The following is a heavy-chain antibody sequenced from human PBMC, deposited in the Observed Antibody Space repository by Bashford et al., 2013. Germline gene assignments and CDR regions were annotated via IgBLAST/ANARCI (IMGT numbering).Heavy chain of an antibody. Sequence: GSLRLSCAASGFTFSSYGMHWVRQAPGKGLEWVAVISYDGSNKYYADSVKGRFTISRDNSKNTLYLQMNSLRAEDTAVYYCAKAGGDSSGYLGDYWGQGSQVTVSS. D-gene: IGHD3-22*01. CDR3: AKAGGDSSGYLGDY. J-gene: IGHJ4*02. CDR1: GFTFSSYG. CDR2: ISYDGSNK. V-gene: IGHV3-30*18.